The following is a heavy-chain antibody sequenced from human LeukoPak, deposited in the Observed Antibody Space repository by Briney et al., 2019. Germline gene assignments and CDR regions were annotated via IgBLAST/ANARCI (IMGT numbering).Heavy chain of an antibody. CDR2: IYYSGST. J-gene: IGHJ6*04. V-gene: IGHV4-30-4*01. Sequence: SQTLSLTCTVSGGSISSGDYYWSWIRQPPGKGLEWIGYIYYSGSTYYNPSLKSRVTISVDTSKNQFSLKLSSVTAADTAVYYCARGEEQRWYSYGMDVWGKGTTVTVSS. CDR1: GGSISSGDYY. CDR3: ARGEEQRWYSYGMDV. D-gene: IGHD5-24*01.